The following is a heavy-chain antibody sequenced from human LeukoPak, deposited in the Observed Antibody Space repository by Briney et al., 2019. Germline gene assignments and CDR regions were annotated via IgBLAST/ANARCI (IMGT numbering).Heavy chain of an antibody. J-gene: IGHJ4*02. Sequence: GGSLRLSCVVSRFGLSSSCIDWVRQPPGEGMEWNSFISISGSIITYADSGSGRFTTSRANATNSLFLQMNRLPVAGTGVYYCAREAASGGSWATFDNWGQGTLVTVS. CDR1: RFGLSSSC. CDR3: AREAASGGSWATFDN. D-gene: IGHD2-15*01. CDR2: ISISGSII. V-gene: IGHV3-48*01.